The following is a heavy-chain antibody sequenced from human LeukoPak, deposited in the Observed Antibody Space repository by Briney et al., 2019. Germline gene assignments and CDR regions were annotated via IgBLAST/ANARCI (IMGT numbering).Heavy chain of an antibody. CDR3: ATSRGFTSGFPHRFDN. CDR2: ISGSGGST. D-gene: IGHD3-9*01. J-gene: IGHJ5*02. V-gene: IGHV3-23*01. Sequence: GGSLRLSCAASGFTFSSYGMSWVRQAPGKGLEWVSTISGSGGSTYYADSVKGRFTISRDNSKNTLYLQMNSLRAEDTAVYFCATSRGFTSGFPHRFDNWGQGTLVTVSS. CDR1: GFTFSSYG.